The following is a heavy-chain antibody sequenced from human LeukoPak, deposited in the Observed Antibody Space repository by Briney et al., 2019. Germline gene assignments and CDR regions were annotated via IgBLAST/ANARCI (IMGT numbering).Heavy chain of an antibody. J-gene: IGHJ4*02. CDR2: IRYDGSNK. CDR3: AKPQPGNSGSYQLDY. Sequence: GGSLRLSCAASGFTFSSYGMHWVRQAPGKGLEWVAFIRYDGSNKYYADSVKGRFTISRDNSKNTLYLQMNSLRAEDTAVYYCAKPQPGNSGSYQLDYWGQGTLVTVSS. CDR1: GFTFSSYG. D-gene: IGHD1-26*01. V-gene: IGHV3-30*02.